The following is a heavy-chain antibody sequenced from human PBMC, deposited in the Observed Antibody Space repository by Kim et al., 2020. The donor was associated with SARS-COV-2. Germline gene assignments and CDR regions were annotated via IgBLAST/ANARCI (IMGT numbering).Heavy chain of an antibody. V-gene: IGHV3-53*01. CDR3: ATAYCGGNCYSYWYFDL. Sequence: VKGRFIISSDNSENTLYLQMNSLRAEDTAVYYCATAYCGGNCYSYWYFDLWGRGTLVTVSS. J-gene: IGHJ2*01. D-gene: IGHD2-21*01.